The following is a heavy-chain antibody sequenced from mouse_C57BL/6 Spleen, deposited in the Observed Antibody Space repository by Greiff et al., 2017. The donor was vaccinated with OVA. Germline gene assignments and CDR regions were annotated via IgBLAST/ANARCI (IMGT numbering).Heavy chain of an antibody. CDR2: ISGGGGNT. Sequence: EVQRVESGGGLVKPGGSLKLSCAASGFTFSSYTMSWVRQTPEKRLEWVATISGGGGNTYYPDSVKGRFTISRDNAKNTLYLQMSSLRSEDTALYYCARVGRGFDYWGQGTTLTVSS. CDR3: ARVGRGFDY. D-gene: IGHD4-1*01. CDR1: GFTFSSYT. V-gene: IGHV5-9*01. J-gene: IGHJ2*01.